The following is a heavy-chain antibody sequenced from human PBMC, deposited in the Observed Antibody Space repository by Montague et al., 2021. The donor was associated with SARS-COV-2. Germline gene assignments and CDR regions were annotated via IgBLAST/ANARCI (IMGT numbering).Heavy chain of an antibody. Sequence: DPLSLPFSFSGGSFSGYYWTWIRQSPGKGLEWIAEINHSGTTNYNFNPSLRSRVTISVDTSKSQFSLKLTSVTAADTGVYYCARWDPQTLTLIGLRGKSASDYWGQGTLVTVSS. J-gene: IGHJ4*02. D-gene: IGHD4-23*01. CDR1: GGSFSGYY. CDR2: INHSGTT. CDR3: ARWDPQTLTLIGLRGKSASDY. V-gene: IGHV4-34*01.